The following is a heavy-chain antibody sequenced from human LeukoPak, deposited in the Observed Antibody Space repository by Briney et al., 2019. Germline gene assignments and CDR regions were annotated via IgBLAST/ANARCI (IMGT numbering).Heavy chain of an antibody. CDR1: GGTFSSCA. Sequence: GASVKVSCKASGGTFSSCAISCVRQAPGQWLEWMGGIIPIFGTANYAQKFQGRVTITADESTSTAYMELSSLRSEDTAVYYCARAIGYSYGPGGDYWGQGTLVTVSS. D-gene: IGHD5-18*01. CDR2: IIPIFGTA. J-gene: IGHJ4*02. V-gene: IGHV1-69*13. CDR3: ARAIGYSYGPGGDY.